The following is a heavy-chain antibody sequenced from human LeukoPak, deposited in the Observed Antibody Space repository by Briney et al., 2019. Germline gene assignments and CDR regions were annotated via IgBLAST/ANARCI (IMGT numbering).Heavy chain of an antibody. D-gene: IGHD3-3*01. CDR2: IIPIFGTA. CDR1: GGTFSSYA. Sequence: ASVKVSCKASGGTFSSYAISWVRQAPGQGLEWMGGIIPIFGTANYAQKFQGRVTITADESTSTAYMELSSLRSEDTAVYYCARSTIFGVVLPYNWFDPWGQGTLVTVSS. V-gene: IGHV1-69*13. CDR3: ARSTIFGVVLPYNWFDP. J-gene: IGHJ5*02.